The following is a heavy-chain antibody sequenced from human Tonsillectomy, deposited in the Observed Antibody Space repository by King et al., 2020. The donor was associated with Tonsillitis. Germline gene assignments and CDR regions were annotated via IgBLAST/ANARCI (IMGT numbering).Heavy chain of an antibody. CDR2: INHSGST. CDR1: GGSFSGYY. J-gene: IGHJ4*02. D-gene: IGHD3-10*01. Sequence: VQLQQWGAGLLKPSETLSLTCAVYGGSFSGYYWSWIRQPPGKGLEWIGEINHSGSTNYNPSLKSRVTISVDTSKNQFSLKLSSVTAADTAVYYCARFASGSYYHYYFDYWGQGTLVTVSS. V-gene: IGHV4-34*01. CDR3: ARFASGSYYHYYFDY.